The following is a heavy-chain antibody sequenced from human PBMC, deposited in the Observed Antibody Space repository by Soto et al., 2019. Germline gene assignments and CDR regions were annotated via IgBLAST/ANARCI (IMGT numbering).Heavy chain of an antibody. Sequence: HPGGSLRLSCAASGFTFSSYAMSWVRQAPGMRLEWVSGISGSSSSTYYADSVKGRFTISRDNSKNTLYLQMNSLRAEDTAIYYCAKDGGGLWFGDHGFDPWGQGTLVTVSS. V-gene: IGHV3-23*01. CDR2: ISGSSSST. CDR3: AKDGGGLWFGDHGFDP. D-gene: IGHD3-10*01. CDR1: GFTFSSYA. J-gene: IGHJ5*02.